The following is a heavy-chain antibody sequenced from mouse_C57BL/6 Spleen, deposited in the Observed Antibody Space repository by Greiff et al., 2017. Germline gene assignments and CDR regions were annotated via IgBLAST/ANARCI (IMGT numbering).Heavy chain of an antibody. D-gene: IGHD4-1*01. V-gene: IGHV5-4*01. CDR1: GFHFRNYA. J-gene: IGHJ1*03. CDR2: ISDGGSYT. Sequence: EVKLVEAGGGFVKPGGSLKISCAASGFHFRNYALSWVRQTPEKRLEWVATISDGGSYTYYPDNVKGRFTISRDNAKNNLYLQMSHLKSEDTAMYYCARDGNYWYFDVWGTGTTVTVSS. CDR3: ARDGNYWYFDV.